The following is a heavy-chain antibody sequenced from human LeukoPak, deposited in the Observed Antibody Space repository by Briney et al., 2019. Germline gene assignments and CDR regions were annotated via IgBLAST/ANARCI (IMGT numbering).Heavy chain of an antibody. V-gene: IGHV4-4*09. Sequence: SETLSLTCRVSGDSINTSYWSWIRQPPGQALEWIGYINNIGSTNYNPSLKSRVTMSVDTSEKQFSLQLTSVTAADTPLYYCARLVDATGVWCRSYHFDSWGQGTLVTVSS. D-gene: IGHD2-15*01. CDR2: INNIGST. J-gene: IGHJ4*02. CDR1: GDSINTSY. CDR3: ARLVDATGVWCRSYHFDS.